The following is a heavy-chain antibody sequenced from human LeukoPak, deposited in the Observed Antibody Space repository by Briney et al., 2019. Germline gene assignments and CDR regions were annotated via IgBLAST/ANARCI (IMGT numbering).Heavy chain of an antibody. V-gene: IGHV3-21*01. J-gene: IGHJ3*01. CDR3: ARARSSGSHRIVNAFDV. D-gene: IGHD1-26*01. Sequence: GGSLRLSCAASGFTFSSYTMNWVRQAPGKGLEWVSSISITSDYIYYPDSMKGRFTISRDNAKNSLYLQMNSLRAEDTAVYYCARARSSGSHRIVNAFDVWGQGTMVTVSS. CDR2: ISITSDYI. CDR1: GFTFSSYT.